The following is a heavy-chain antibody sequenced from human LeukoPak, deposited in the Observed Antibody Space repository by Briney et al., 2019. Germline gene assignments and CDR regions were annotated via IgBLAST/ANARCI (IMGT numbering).Heavy chain of an antibody. CDR3: ARRIPHYYGSGSPSHYFDY. J-gene: IGHJ4*02. V-gene: IGHV4-30-2*01. CDR1: GGSISSGGYS. D-gene: IGHD3-10*01. CDR2: IYHSGST. Sequence: PSQTLSLTCAVSGGSISSGGYSWSWIRQPPGKGLEWIGYIYHSGSTYYNPTLKSRVTISVDRSKNQFSLKLSSVTAADTAVYYCARRIPHYYGSGSPSHYFDYWGQGTLVTVSS.